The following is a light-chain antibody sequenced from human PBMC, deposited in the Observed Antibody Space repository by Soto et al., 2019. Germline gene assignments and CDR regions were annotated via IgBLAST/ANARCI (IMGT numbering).Light chain of an antibody. J-gene: IGKJ1*01. Sequence: DIQMTQSPSALSGSVGDRVTITWRASQTISSWLAWYQQKPGKAPKLLIYKASTLKSGVPSRFSGSGSGTELTLTISSLQPDDFATYYCQHYNSYSEPFGQGTKVDI. CDR2: KAS. CDR3: QHYNSYSEP. V-gene: IGKV1-5*03. CDR1: QTISSW.